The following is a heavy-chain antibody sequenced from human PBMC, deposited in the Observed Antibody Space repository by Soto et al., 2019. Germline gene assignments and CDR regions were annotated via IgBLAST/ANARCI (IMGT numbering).Heavy chain of an antibody. D-gene: IGHD2-2*01. CDR3: ARTYCSNTTCYDIFDI. V-gene: IGHV4-59*01. CDR2: IYYSGST. Sequence: SETLSLTCTVSGGSISSYYWGWIRQPPGKGLELIGYIYYSGSTSYNPSLKSRVTISVDTSKNQFSLKLRSVTAADTAEYYCARTYCSNTTCYDIFDIWGQGTMVTVSS. CDR1: GGSISSYY. J-gene: IGHJ3*02.